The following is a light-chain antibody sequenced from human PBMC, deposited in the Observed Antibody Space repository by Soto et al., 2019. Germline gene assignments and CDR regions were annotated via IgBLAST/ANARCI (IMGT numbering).Light chain of an antibody. CDR3: SSYTSSSTPLFV. V-gene: IGLV2-14*01. CDR2: DVS. CDR1: SSDVGGYNY. J-gene: IGLJ1*01. Sequence: QSALTQPASVSGSPGQSITISCTGTSSDVGGYNYVSWYQQHPGKAPKLMIYDVSSRPSGVSNRSSGSKSGNTASLTISGLQAEDEADYYCSSYTSSSTPLFVFGTGTKVTVL.